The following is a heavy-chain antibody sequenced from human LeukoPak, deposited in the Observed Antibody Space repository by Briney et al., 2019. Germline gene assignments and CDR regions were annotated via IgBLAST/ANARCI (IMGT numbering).Heavy chain of an antibody. D-gene: IGHD3-9*01. Sequence: GASVKVSCKASGYTFTSYYMHWVRQAPGQGLERMGIINPSGGSTSYAQKFQGRVTITADESTSTAYMELSSLRSEDTAVYYCAREGSVLRYFDWLSIWGQGTLVTVSS. CDR1: GYTFTSYY. CDR2: INPSGGST. J-gene: IGHJ4*02. CDR3: AREGSVLRYFDWLSI. V-gene: IGHV1-46*01.